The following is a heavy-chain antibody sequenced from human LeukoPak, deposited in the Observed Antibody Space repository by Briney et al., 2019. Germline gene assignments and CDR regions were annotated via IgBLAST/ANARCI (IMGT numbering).Heavy chain of an antibody. J-gene: IGHJ4*01. V-gene: IGHV3-66*01. Sequence: QPGGSLRLSCAASGFTVSSNYMSWVRQAPGKGLEWVSVIYSGGNTYYADSVKGRFTLSRDNSKNMLYLQMKSLRAEDTAVYYCARDSTTGWYHEYWGQGTLVTVSS. CDR1: GFTVSSNY. CDR3: ARDSTTGWYHEY. CDR2: IYSGGNT. D-gene: IGHD2/OR15-2a*01.